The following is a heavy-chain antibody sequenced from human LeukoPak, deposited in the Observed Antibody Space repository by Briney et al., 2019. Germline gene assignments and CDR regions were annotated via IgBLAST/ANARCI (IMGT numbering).Heavy chain of an antibody. D-gene: IGHD2-2*01. CDR3: GRKSASRKTSEFDY. J-gene: IGHJ4*02. CDR2: IHPNSGGT. Sequence: ASVKVSCKASGYAFTDYYMNWVRQAPGQGLEWMGWIHPNSGGTNYAQKFQGRVTMTRDTSISTAYMELSRLTFDDTAVYYCGRKSASRKTSEFDYWGQGTLVTVSS. CDR1: GYAFTDYY. V-gene: IGHV1-2*02.